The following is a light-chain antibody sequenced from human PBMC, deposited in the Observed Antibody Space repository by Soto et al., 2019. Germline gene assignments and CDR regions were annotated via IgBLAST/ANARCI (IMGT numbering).Light chain of an antibody. CDR3: SSYRSSDTLD. CDR1: SSDVGGYNY. CDR2: DVT. J-gene: IGLJ2*01. V-gene: IGLV2-14*03. Sequence: QPALTQPASVSGSPGQLITISCNGNSSDVGGYNYVSWYQQHPGKAPKLMIYDVTNRPSGVSNRFSGSKSGNTASLTISGLQAEDEADYYCSSYRSSDTLDFGGGTKVTVL.